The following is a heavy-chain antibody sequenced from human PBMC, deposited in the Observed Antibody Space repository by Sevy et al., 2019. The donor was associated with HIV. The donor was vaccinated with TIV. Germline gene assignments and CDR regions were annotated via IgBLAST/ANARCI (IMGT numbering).Heavy chain of an antibody. D-gene: IGHD6-6*01. CDR3: AKDPRGSSSSLLKMRRNWFGP. Sequence: GGSLRLSCAASGFTFSSYGMHWVRQAPGKGLEWVAVISYDGSNKYYADSVKGRFTISRDNSKNTLYLQMNSLRAEDTTVYYCAKDPRGSSSSLLKMRRNWFGPWGQGTLVSASS. CDR2: ISYDGSNK. J-gene: IGHJ5*02. V-gene: IGHV3-30*18. CDR1: GFTFSSYG.